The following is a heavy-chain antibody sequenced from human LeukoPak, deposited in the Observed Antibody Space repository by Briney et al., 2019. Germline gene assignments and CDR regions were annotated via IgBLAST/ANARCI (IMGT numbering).Heavy chain of an antibody. V-gene: IGHV1-69*13. CDR2: IIPIFGTA. CDR3: ASGYCSGGSCYSGYYFDY. Sequence: GASVKVSCKASGGTFSSYTISWVRQAPGQGLEWMGGIIPIFGTANYAQKFQGRVTITADESTSTAYMELSSLRSEDTAVYYWASGYCSGGSCYSGYYFDYWGQGTLVTVSS. J-gene: IGHJ4*02. D-gene: IGHD2-15*01. CDR1: GGTFSSYT.